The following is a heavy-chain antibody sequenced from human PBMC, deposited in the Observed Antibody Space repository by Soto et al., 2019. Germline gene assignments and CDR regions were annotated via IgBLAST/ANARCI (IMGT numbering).Heavy chain of an antibody. J-gene: IGHJ4*02. CDR2: INPSGGST. V-gene: IGHV1-46*01. Sequence: QVQLVQSGAEVKKPGASVKVSCKASGYTFTSYYMHWVRQAPGQGLAWMGIINPSGGSTSYAQTCQGRVTMTGDNATSTVYMELSSLISEDTAVYYLARDPAVAGTDYFDYWGQGTLVTVSS. D-gene: IGHD6-19*01. CDR1: GYTFTSYY. CDR3: ARDPAVAGTDYFDY.